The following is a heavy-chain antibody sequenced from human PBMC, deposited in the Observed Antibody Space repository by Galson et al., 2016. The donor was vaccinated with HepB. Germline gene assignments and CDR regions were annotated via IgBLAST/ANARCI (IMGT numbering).Heavy chain of an antibody. J-gene: IGHJ6*02. D-gene: IGHD3-3*01. V-gene: IGHV3-30*18. CDR2: ISYDGSKK. CDR1: GFTFSSYG. Sequence: SLRLSCAASGFTFSSYGMYWVRQAPGKGLAWVAAISYDGSKKYYADSVKGRFPISRDNSKNTLCMQMSSLRAEDTAVYYCAKDGFLEGDYYYYGMDVWGQGTTVTVSS. CDR3: AKDGFLEGDYYYYGMDV.